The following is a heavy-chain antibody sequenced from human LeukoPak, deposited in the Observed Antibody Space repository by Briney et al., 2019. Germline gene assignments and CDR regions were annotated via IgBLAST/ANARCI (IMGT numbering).Heavy chain of an antibody. CDR2: MNPNSGNT. J-gene: IGHJ4*02. CDR3: ARDGVAAANDY. Sequence: ASVKVSCNASGYTFTSYDINWVRQATGQGLEWMGWMNPNSGNTGYAQKFQGRVTITRNTSISTAYMELSSLRSEDTAVYYCARDGVAAANDYWGQGTLVTVSS. D-gene: IGHD6-13*01. V-gene: IGHV1-8*03. CDR1: GYTFTSYD.